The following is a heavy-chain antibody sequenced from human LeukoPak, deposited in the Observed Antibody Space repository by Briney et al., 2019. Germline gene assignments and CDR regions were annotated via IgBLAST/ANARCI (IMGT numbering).Heavy chain of an antibody. CDR3: ARENLAAAADY. CDR2: IRGDGSMT. V-gene: IGHV3-74*01. J-gene: IGHJ4*02. D-gene: IGHD6-25*01. Sequence: GGSLRLSCAASEFTFSAYWMHWVRQAPGKGLVWVSRIRGDGSMTNYADSVKGRFTISRDNARNTLYLQMNSLRLEDTAVYYCARENLAAAADYWGQGTVVTVSS. CDR1: EFTFSAYW.